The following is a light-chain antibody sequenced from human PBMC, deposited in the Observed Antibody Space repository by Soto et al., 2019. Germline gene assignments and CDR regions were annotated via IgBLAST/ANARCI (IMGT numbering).Light chain of an antibody. CDR1: QSVRSNY. CDR3: EQNGVTPRT. V-gene: IGKV3-20*01. Sequence: EIVLTQSPGTLSLSPGERATLSCRASQSVRSNYLAWYQQKPGQTPRLLIYGASSRATGIPDRFSGSGSGTDFTLTISKLDPEDSAVYYFEQNGVTPRTFGQGTKVEFK. CDR2: GAS. J-gene: IGKJ1*01.